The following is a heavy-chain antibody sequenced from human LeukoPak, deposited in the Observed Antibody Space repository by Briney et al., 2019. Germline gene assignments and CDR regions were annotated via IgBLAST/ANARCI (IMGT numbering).Heavy chain of an antibody. CDR3: ARDSANPQYYYGSGSYYPLDY. CDR2: IIPILGIA. J-gene: IGHJ4*02. Sequence: VASVKVSCKASGYTFTSYDINWVRQAPGQGLEWMGRIIPILGIANYAQKFQGRVTITADKSTSTAYMELSSLRSEDTAVYYCARDSANPQYYYGSGSYYPLDYWGQGTLVTVSS. D-gene: IGHD3-10*01. V-gene: IGHV1-69*04. CDR1: GYTFTSYD.